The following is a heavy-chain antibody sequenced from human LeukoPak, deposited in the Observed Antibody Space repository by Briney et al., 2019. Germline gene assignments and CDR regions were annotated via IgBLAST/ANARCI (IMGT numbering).Heavy chain of an antibody. Sequence: GASVKVSCKASGYTFTGYYMHWVRQAPGQGLEWMGWINPNSGGTNYAQKFQGRVTMTRDTTISTAYMELSRLRSDDTAVYYCAREPYCSGGSCLYYYYMDVWGKGTTVTVSS. V-gene: IGHV1-2*02. CDR3: AREPYCSGGSCLYYYYMDV. D-gene: IGHD2-15*01. CDR1: GYTFTGYY. J-gene: IGHJ6*03. CDR2: INPNSGGT.